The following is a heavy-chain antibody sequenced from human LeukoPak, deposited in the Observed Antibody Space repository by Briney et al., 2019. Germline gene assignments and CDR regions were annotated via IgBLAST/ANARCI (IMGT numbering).Heavy chain of an antibody. D-gene: IGHD5-18*01. J-gene: IGHJ4*02. CDR2: INHSGST. Sequence: SETLSLTCAVYGGSFSGYYWSWIRQPPGKGLEWIGEINHSGSTNYNPSLKSRVTISVDTSKKQFSLKLRTATAADTAVYYCARIEAVTRGYNHAYYFDYWGQGTLVTVSS. V-gene: IGHV4-34*01. CDR1: GGSFSGYY. CDR3: ARIEAVTRGYNHAYYFDY.